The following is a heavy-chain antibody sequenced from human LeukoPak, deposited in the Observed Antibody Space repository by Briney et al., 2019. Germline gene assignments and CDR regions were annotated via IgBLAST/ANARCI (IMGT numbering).Heavy chain of an antibody. CDR3: ARHEYSGSYYGLSWFDP. J-gene: IGHJ5*02. D-gene: IGHD1-26*01. Sequence: SETLSLTCTVSGGSISSSGYYWGWIRPPPGKGLEWIASIYYSGSTSYNPSLKTRVTISVDTSKNQLSLKLSSLAAADTAVYYCARHEYSGSYYGLSWFDPWGQGTLVTVSS. CDR1: GGSISSSGYY. V-gene: IGHV4-39*01. CDR2: IYYSGST.